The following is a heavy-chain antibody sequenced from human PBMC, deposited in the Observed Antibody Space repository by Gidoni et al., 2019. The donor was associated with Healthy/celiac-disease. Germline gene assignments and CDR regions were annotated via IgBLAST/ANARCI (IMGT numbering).Heavy chain of an antibody. Sequence: GVVQPGRSLRLSCAASGFTFSSYGMHWVRQAPGKGLEWVAVIWYDGSNKYYADSVKGRFTISRDNSKNTLYLQMNSLRAEDTAVYYCARDSGRGEGDYYYYYGMDVWGQGTTVTVSS. CDR3: ARDSGRGEGDYYYYYGMDV. CDR1: GFTFSSYG. D-gene: IGHD3-10*01. V-gene: IGHV3-33*01. CDR2: IWYDGSNK. J-gene: IGHJ6*02.